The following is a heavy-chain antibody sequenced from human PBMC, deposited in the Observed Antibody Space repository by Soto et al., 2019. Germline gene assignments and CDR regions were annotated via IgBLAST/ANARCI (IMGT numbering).Heavy chain of an antibody. CDR3: AAGRDAFDI. CDR1: GYPLTGLS. Sequence: XSVKGACKVSGYPLTGLSMHWVRQAPGKGLEWMGGFDPEDGETIYAQKFQCRVTMTEDTSTDTAYMELSSLRSEDTAVYYCAAGRDAFDIWGQRTMVTVPS. V-gene: IGHV1-24*01. J-gene: IGHJ3*02. CDR2: FDPEDGET.